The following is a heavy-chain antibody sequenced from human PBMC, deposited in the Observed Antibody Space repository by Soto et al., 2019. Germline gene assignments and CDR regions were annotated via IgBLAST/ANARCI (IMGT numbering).Heavy chain of an antibody. Sequence: GGSLRLSCAASGFTFSSYAMSWVRQAPGKGLEWVSAISGSGGSTYYADSVKGRFTISRDNSKNTLYLQMNSLRAEDTAVYYCAKDQGTYYYDSSGESALGYYGMDVWGQGTTVTVSS. CDR3: AKDQGTYYYDSSGESALGYYGMDV. J-gene: IGHJ6*02. CDR1: GFTFSSYA. V-gene: IGHV3-23*01. D-gene: IGHD3-22*01. CDR2: ISGSGGST.